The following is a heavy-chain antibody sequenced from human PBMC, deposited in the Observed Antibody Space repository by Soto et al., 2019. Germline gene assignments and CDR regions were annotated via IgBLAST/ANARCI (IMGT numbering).Heavy chain of an antibody. CDR3: ARGDPNYYYLHV. CDR1: GYTFTSYD. J-gene: IGHJ6*03. V-gene: IGHV1-8*01. CDR2: MNPNSGNT. Sequence: ASVKVSCKASGYTFTSYDINWVRQATGQGLEWMGWMNPNSGNTGYAQKFQGRVTMTRNTSISTAYMELSSLRSEDTAVYYCARGDPNYYYLHVWGKGTTVTVAS.